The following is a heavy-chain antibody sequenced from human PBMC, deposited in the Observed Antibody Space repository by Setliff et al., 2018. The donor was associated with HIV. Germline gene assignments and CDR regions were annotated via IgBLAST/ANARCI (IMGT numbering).Heavy chain of an antibody. D-gene: IGHD3-10*01. Sequence: SETLSLTCTVSGDSISSGYYYWSWIRQPAGKGLEWIGRIYTSGRTKYNPSLQSLVTISVDASKNQSSLRLRSVTAADTAVYYCARDPWVRGVIMAPDYWGQGTLVTVSS. V-gene: IGHV4-61*02. CDR3: ARDPWVRGVIMAPDY. CDR2: IYTSGRT. CDR1: GDSISSGYYY. J-gene: IGHJ4*02.